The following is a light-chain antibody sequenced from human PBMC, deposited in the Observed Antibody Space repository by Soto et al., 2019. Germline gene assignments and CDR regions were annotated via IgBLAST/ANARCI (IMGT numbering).Light chain of an antibody. Sequence: DIQMTQSPSSLSASVGDIVTITCRASQSIGSWLAWYQQKPGKAPNLLIYKASSLESGVPSRFSGSGSGTEFTVTISSLQPEDFATYYCQQFNSYPWTFGQGTKVDIK. CDR1: QSIGSW. V-gene: IGKV1-5*03. J-gene: IGKJ1*01. CDR3: QQFNSYPWT. CDR2: KAS.